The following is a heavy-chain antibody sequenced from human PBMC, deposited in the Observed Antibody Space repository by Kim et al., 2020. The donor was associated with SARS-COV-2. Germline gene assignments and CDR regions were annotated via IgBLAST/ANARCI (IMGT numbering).Heavy chain of an antibody. D-gene: IGHD3-3*01. Sequence: SETLSLTCAVYGGSFSGYYWSWIRQPPGKGLEWIGEINHSGSTNYNPSLKSRVTISVDTSKNQFSLKLSSVTAADTAVYYCARGRYDFWSGRFFLDYWGQGTLVTVSS. CDR3: ARGRYDFWSGRFFLDY. CDR1: GGSFSGYY. J-gene: IGHJ4*02. CDR2: INHSGST. V-gene: IGHV4-34*01.